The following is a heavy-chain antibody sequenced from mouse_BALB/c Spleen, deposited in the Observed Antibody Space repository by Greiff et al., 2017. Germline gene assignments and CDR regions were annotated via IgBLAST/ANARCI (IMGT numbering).Heavy chain of an antibody. D-gene: IGHD1-1*02. CDR3: ARDYRLDY. CDR1: GFTFSSYA. CDR2: ISSGGST. Sequence: EVQRVESGGGLVKPGGSLKLSCAASGFTFSSYAMSWVRQTPEKRLEWVASISSGGSTYYPDSVKGRFTISRDNARNILYLQMSSLRSEDTAMYYCARDYRLDYWGQGTLVTVSA. J-gene: IGHJ3*01. V-gene: IGHV5-6-5*01.